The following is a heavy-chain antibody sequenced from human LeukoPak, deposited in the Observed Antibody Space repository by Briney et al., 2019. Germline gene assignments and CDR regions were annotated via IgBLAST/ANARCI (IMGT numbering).Heavy chain of an antibody. CDR2: IYYSGST. CDR1: GGSISSYY. Sequence: SETLSLTCTVSGGSISSYYWSWIRQPPGKGLEWIGYIYYSGSTNYNPSLKSRVTISVDTSKNQFSLKLSSVTAADTAVYYCARGLLDYDFWSGYYRPWFDPWGQGTLVTVSS. J-gene: IGHJ5*02. CDR3: ARGLLDYDFWSGYYRPWFDP. D-gene: IGHD3-3*01. V-gene: IGHV4-59*12.